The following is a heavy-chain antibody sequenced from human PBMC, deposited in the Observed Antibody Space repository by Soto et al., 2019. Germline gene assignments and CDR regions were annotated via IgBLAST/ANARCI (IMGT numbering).Heavy chain of an antibody. CDR1: AGTFDSYT. J-gene: IGHJ4*02. CDR2: IIPMLRMA. D-gene: IGHD3-10*01. Sequence: QVQLVQSGAEVKKPGSSVKVSCSASAGTFDSYTISWVRQVPGQGLEWMGRIIPMLRMANFAQNFQGRVTMNRDESTSTAYMVLSSLRSEDTGVYFCATNYGSGSTHFDHWGQGTPVTVTS. CDR3: ATNYGSGSTHFDH. V-gene: IGHV1-69*02.